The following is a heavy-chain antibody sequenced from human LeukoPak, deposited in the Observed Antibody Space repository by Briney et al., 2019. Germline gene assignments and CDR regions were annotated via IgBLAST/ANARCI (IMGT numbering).Heavy chain of an antibody. CDR2: IYYSGST. CDR1: GGSISSYY. D-gene: IGHD6-19*01. CDR3: ARDIAVAGNYFDY. Sequence: SETLSLTCTVSGGSISSYYWSWIRQPPGKGLEWIGYIYYSGSTNYNPSLKNRVTISVDTSKNQFSLKLSSVTAADTAVYYCARDIAVAGNYFDYWGQGTLVTVSS. J-gene: IGHJ4*02. V-gene: IGHV4-59*01.